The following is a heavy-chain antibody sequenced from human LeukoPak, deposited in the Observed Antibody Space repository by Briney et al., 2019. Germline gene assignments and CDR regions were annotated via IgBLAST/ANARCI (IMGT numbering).Heavy chain of an antibody. V-gene: IGHV4-59*01. CDR2: VYYSGST. CDR1: GDFITAYY. J-gene: IGHJ4*02. Sequence: SETLSLTCTVSGDFITAYYWSWIRQPPGKGLEWIGYVYYSGSTEYNPSLRSRVTISLEMSKRQFSLNLTSVTAADTAVYYCASNTGTVFDYWGQGALVTVSS. CDR3: ASNTGTVFDY. D-gene: IGHD7-27*01.